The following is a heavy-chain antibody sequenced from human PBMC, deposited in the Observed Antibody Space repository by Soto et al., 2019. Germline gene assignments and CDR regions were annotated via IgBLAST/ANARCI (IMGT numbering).Heavy chain of an antibody. CDR2: INAGNGNT. D-gene: IGHD3-10*01. Sequence: ASVKVSCKASGYTFTSYAMHWVRQAPGQRLEWMGWINAGNGNTKYSQKFQGRVTITRDTSASTAYMELNSLRVEDTAVYYCARDLFYSGSVSYYLAYWGQGTLVTVSS. CDR3: ARDLFYSGSVSYYLAY. V-gene: IGHV1-3*01. J-gene: IGHJ4*02. CDR1: GYTFTSYA.